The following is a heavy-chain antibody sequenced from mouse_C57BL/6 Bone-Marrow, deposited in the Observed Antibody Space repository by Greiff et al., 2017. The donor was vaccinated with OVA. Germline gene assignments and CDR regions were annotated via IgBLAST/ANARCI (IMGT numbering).Heavy chain of an antibody. CDR2: IDPSDSYT. CDR1: GYTFTSYW. J-gene: IGHJ4*01. CDR3: AIRGVDY. Sequence: QVQLQQPGAELVKPGASVKLSCKASGYTFTSYWMHWVKQRPGQGLEWIGEIDPSDSYTNYNQKFKGKSTLTVDKSSSTAYMQLSSLTSEDSAVYYCAIRGVDYWGQGTSVTVSS. D-gene: IGHD1-1*01. V-gene: IGHV1-69*01.